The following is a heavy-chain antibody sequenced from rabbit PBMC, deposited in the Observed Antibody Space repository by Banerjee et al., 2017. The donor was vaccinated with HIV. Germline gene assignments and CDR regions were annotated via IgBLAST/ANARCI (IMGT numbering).Heavy chain of an antibody. Sequence: QSLEESGGDLVKPGASLTLTCKASGIDFSTYYYMCCVRQAPGKGLELIGCYYSGVSGSARYASWAKGRFTIAKTSSTTVTLQMTSLTAADTATYFCARDLAGFGYGGDNYALWGQGPWSPS. J-gene: IGHJ4*01. D-gene: IGHD6-1*01. V-gene: IGHV1S40*01. CDR2: YYSGVSGSA. CDR1: GIDFSTYYY. CDR3: ARDLAGFGYGGDNYAL.